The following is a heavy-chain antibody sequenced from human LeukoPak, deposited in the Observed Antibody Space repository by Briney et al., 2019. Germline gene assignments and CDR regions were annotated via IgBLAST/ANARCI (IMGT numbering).Heavy chain of an antibody. CDR1: GGSISSYY. CDR2: IYYSGST. D-gene: IGHD1-26*01. Sequence: SETLSLACTVSGGSISSYYWSWIRQPPGKGLEWIGYIYYSGSTNYNPSLKSRVTISVDTSKNQFSLKLSSVTAADTAVYYCARGATGDFDYWGQGTLATVSS. J-gene: IGHJ4*02. CDR3: ARGATGDFDY. V-gene: IGHV4-59*01.